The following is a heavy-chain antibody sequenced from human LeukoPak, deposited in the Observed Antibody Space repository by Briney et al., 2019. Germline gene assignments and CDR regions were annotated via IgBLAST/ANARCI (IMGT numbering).Heavy chain of an antibody. CDR3: AKGGGSGSYYNNYYMDV. CDR2: ISHTSTTI. CDR1: GFTFSIYE. J-gene: IGHJ6*03. D-gene: IGHD3-10*01. Sequence: GGSLRLSCAASGFTFSIYEMNWVRQAPGKGLEWVSYISHTSTTIHYADSVKGRFTISRDNSKNTLYLQMNSLRAEDTAVYYCAKGGGSGSYYNNYYMDVWGKGTTVTVSS. V-gene: IGHV3-48*01.